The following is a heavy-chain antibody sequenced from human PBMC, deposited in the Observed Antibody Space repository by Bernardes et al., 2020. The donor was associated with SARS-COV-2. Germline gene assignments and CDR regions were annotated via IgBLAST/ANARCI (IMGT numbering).Heavy chain of an antibody. J-gene: IGHJ3*02. D-gene: IGHD2-2*01. CDR3: ARSHIVVVPAATYYDHDAFDI. CDR1: GYTFTGYY. CDR2: INPNSGGT. Sequence: ASVKVSCKASGYTFTGYYMHWVRQAPGQGLEWMGRINPNSGGTNYAQKFQGRVTMTRDTSISTAYMELSRLRSDDTVVYYCARSHIVVVPAATYYDHDAFDIWGQGTMVTVSS. V-gene: IGHV1-2*05.